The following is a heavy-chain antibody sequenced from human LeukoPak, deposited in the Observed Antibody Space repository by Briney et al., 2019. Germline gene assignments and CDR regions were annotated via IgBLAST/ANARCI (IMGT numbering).Heavy chain of an antibody. Sequence: ASETLSLTCTVSGGSISSHYWSWIRQPPGKGLEWIGYIYYSGSTNYNPSLKSRVTMSVDTSKNQFSLKLSSVTAADTAVYYCARDSGSYSYYYYYYYMDVWGKGTTVTVSS. D-gene: IGHD1-26*01. CDR2: IYYSGST. V-gene: IGHV4-59*11. CDR3: ARDSGSYSYYYYYYYMDV. CDR1: GGSISSHY. J-gene: IGHJ6*03.